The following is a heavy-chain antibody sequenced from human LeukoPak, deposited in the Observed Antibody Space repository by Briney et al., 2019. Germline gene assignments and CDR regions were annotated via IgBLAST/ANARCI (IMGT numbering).Heavy chain of an antibody. Sequence: SETLSLTCTVSGYSISSGYYWGWIRQPPGKGLEWIGSIYHSGSTYYNPSLKSRVTISVDTSKNQFSLKLSSVTAADTAVYYCARYGGGVYDSSGYYWDYWGQGTLVTVSS. V-gene: IGHV4-38-2*02. J-gene: IGHJ4*02. D-gene: IGHD3-22*01. CDR1: GYSISSGYY. CDR2: IYHSGST. CDR3: ARYGGGVYDSSGYYWDY.